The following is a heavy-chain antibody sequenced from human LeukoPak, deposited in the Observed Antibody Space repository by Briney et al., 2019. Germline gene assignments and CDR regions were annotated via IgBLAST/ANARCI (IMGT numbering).Heavy chain of an antibody. CDR2: IYYSGST. CDR1: GGSISSSSYY. Sequence: PSETLSLTCTVSGGSISSSSYYWGWIRQPPGKGLEWIGSIYYSGSTYYNPSLKSRVTISVDTSKNQFSLKLSSVTAADTAVYYCARHGGEGYNPYDYWGQGTLVTVSS. D-gene: IGHD5-24*01. J-gene: IGHJ4*02. V-gene: IGHV4-39*01. CDR3: ARHGGEGYNPYDY.